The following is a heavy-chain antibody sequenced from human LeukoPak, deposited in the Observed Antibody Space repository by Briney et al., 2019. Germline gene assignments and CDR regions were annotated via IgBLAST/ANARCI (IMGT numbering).Heavy chain of an antibody. D-gene: IGHD4-23*01. J-gene: IGHJ3*02. Sequence: PSETLSLTCTVSGGSVSSYYWSWIRQPPGKGLEWIGYIYYSGSTNYNPSLKSRVTISVNTSKNQFSLKLSSVTAADTAVYYCARHQGRWDAFDIWGQGTMVTVSS. V-gene: IGHV4-59*02. CDR3: ARHQGRWDAFDI. CDR1: GGSVSSYY. CDR2: IYYSGST.